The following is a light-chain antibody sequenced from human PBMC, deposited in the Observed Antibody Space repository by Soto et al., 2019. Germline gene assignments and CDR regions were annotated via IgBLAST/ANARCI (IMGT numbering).Light chain of an antibody. CDR2: DAS. Sequence: EIVLTQSPATLSLSPGERATLSCRASQSVGTYLVWYQQQPGQAPRLLIYDASKRAIGIPDRFSGSGSGTDFPLTISRLEPGDSAVYYCQQRRAWPRVFGGGTRME. J-gene: IGKJ4*01. V-gene: IGKV3-11*01. CDR3: QQRRAWPRV. CDR1: QSVGTY.